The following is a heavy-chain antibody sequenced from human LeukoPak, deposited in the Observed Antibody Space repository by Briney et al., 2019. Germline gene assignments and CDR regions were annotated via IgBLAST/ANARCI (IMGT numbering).Heavy chain of an antibody. CDR3: ASANTGYCSSTRCYALDY. Sequence: GGSLRLSCAASGFTLSSYTMRWVRQAPGKGREWVAVISYVGSKKYYADSVKGRFTPSRDNSKNTLYLQMNSLRAEDTAVYFCASANTGYCSSTRCYALDYWGQGNLVTVSS. V-gene: IGHV3-30-3*02. J-gene: IGHJ4*02. D-gene: IGHD2-2*01. CDR1: GFTLSSYT. CDR2: ISYVGSKK.